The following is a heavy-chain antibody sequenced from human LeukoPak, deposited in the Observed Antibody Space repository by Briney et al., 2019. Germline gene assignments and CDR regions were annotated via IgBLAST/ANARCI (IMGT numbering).Heavy chain of an antibody. Sequence: GGPLTLSCAPSGLIFKDYAMHWVRQPAGKGREWVSGINGSGGSTFYPHSVKGRFTISRDNSRNTVYLEVNSLRAEDTAVYYFAKDWAITIRGWFDGWGQGTLITVSS. D-gene: IGHD1-14*01. J-gene: IGHJ5*02. CDR3: AKDWAITIRGWFDG. CDR2: INGSGGST. CDR1: GLIFKDYA. V-gene: IGHV3-23*01.